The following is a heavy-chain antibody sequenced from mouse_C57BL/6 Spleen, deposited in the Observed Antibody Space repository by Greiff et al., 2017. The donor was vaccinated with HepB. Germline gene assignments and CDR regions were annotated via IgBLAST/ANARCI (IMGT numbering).Heavy chain of an antibody. V-gene: IGHV1-26*01. CDR3: AYSNYFPFAY. J-gene: IGHJ3*01. D-gene: IGHD2-5*01. CDR1: GYTFTDYY. Sequence: EVQLQQSGPELVKPGASVKISCKASGYTFTDYYMNWVKQSHGKSLEWIGDINPNNGGTSYNQKFKGKATLTVDKSSSTAYMELRSLTSEDSAVYYCAYSNYFPFAYWGQGTLVTVSA. CDR2: INPNNGGT.